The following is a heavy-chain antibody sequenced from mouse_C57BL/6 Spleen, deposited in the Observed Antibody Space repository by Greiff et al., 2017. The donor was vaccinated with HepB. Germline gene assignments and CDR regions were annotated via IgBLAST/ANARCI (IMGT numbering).Heavy chain of an antibody. CDR2: IYPRSGNT. CDR1: GYTFTSYG. V-gene: IGHV1-81*01. J-gene: IGHJ2*01. D-gene: IGHD1-1*01. CDR3: ARGEDYGSSYRYYFDY. Sequence: MQLQESGAELARPGASVKLSCKASGYTFTSYGISWVKQRTGQGLEWIGEIYPRSGNTYYNEKFKGKATLTADKSSSTAYMELRSLTSEDSAVYFCARGEDYGSSYRYYFDYWGQGTTLTVSS.